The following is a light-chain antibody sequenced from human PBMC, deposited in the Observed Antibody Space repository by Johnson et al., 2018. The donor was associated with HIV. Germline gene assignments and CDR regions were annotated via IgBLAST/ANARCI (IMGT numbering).Light chain of an antibody. V-gene: IGLV1-51*02. CDR2: ENN. Sequence: QSVLTQPPSVSAAPGQKVTISCSGSSSNIGNNYVSWYQQLPGTAPKLLIYENNKRPSWIPDQFPGSKSATSAPLGIPGLHPGDEADYYCGTWNSRLSVLYVFGTGTTVTVL. CDR1: SSNIGNNY. J-gene: IGLJ1*01. CDR3: GTWNSRLSVLYV.